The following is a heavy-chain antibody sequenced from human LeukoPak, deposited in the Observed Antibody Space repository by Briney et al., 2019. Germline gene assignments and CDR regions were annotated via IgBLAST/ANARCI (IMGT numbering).Heavy chain of an antibody. J-gene: IGHJ4*02. V-gene: IGHV3-7*01. CDR2: IKQDGSDK. Sequence: GGSLRLSCAASGFTFSTYTMNWVRQAPGKGLEWLANIKQDGSDKQYVDSVKGRFTISRDNAKDSLYLQMNSLGAEDTAVYYCATTSTISSSYSFDYWGQGTLVTVSS. CDR1: GFTFSTYT. CDR3: ATTSTISSSYSFDY. D-gene: IGHD6-6*01.